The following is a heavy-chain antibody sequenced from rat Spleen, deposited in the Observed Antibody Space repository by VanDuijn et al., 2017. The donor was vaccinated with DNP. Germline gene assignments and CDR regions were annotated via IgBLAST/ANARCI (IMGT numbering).Heavy chain of an antibody. CDR1: GFNLNDYW. J-gene: IGHJ2*01. D-gene: IGHD3-6*01. Sequence: EVKLVESGGGLVQPGRSLKLSCAASGFNLNDYWMGWVRQAPGKGLEWIGEINKDSSIVKYNPSLKDKLTISRDNAQNTLYLQMSKLGSEDTATYYCVREELGVDYWGQGVLVTVSS. V-gene: IGHV4-2*01. CDR2: INKDSSIV. CDR3: VREELGVDY.